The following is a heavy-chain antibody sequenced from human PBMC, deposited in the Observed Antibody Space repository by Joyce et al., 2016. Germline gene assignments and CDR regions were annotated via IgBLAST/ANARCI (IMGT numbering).Heavy chain of an antibody. V-gene: IGHV3-48*04. CDR1: GFPFNLYS. CDR2: ISRGSTTI. CDR3: ARDKEFDY. J-gene: IGHJ4*02. Sequence: EVQLVESGGALVQPGGSLRLSCLASGFPFNLYSLNWVRQAPGKGLEWVSYISRGSTTIYYADSVKGRFTISRDDAKNSLYLQMNSLRVDDTAVYYGARDKEFDYWGQGTLVTVSS.